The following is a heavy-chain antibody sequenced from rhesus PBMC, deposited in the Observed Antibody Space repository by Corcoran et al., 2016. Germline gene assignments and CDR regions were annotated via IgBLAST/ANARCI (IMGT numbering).Heavy chain of an antibody. CDR3: ARSGWTSWDNRFDV. CDR2: ISGSGGVT. Sequence: QLQLQESGPGLVKPLETLSLTCVVSGGSIDNTYWNWIRQPPGKGLEGIARISGSGGVTDYNSSLKSRVTISRDVSKNQFSLRVNSVTAADTAVYYCARSGWTSWDNRFDVWGAGVLVTVSS. J-gene: IGHJ5-1*01. D-gene: IGHD2-39*02. V-gene: IGHV4-173*01. CDR1: GGSIDNTY.